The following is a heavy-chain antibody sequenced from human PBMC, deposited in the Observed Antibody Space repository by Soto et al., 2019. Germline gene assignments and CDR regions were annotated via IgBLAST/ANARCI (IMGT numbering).Heavy chain of an antibody. D-gene: IGHD6-13*01. V-gene: IGHV4-34*01. Sequence: PSETLSLTCAVYGGSFSGYYWSWIRQPPGKGLEWIGEINHSGSTNYNPSLKSRVTISVDTSKNQFSLKLSSVTAADTAVYYCARDPRQLATNWFDPWGQGTLVTVSS. J-gene: IGHJ5*02. CDR1: GGSFSGYY. CDR2: INHSGST. CDR3: ARDPRQLATNWFDP.